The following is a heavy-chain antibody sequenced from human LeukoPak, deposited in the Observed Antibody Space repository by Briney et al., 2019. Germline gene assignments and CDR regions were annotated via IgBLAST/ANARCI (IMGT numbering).Heavy chain of an antibody. CDR2: IIPIFGTA. J-gene: IGHJ4*02. CDR3: ASSVGYGDYDY. D-gene: IGHD4-17*01. CDR1: GGTFSSYA. Sequence: ASVKVSCKASGGTFSSYAISWVRQALGQGLEWMGGIIPIFGTADYAQKFQGRVTITADESTSTAYMELSSLRSEDTAVYYCASSVGYGDYDYWGQGTLVTVSS. V-gene: IGHV1-69*13.